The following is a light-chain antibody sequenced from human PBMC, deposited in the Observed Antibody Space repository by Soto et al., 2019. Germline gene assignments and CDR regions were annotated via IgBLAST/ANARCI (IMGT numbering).Light chain of an antibody. CDR1: QGISSY. CDR3: QQYYSYEWT. Sequence: AIRMTQSPSSLSASTGDRVTITCRASQGISSYLAWYQQKPGKAPKLLIYAASTLQSGVPSRFSGSGSGTDFTLTISCLQSEDFATYYRQQYYSYEWTFGQGTKVEIK. J-gene: IGKJ1*01. CDR2: AAS. V-gene: IGKV1-8*01.